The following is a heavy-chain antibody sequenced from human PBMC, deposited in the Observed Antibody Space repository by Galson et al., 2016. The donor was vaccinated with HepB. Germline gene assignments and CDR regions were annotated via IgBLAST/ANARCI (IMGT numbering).Heavy chain of an antibody. CDR1: GGSINTRSYY. J-gene: IGHJ4*02. V-gene: IGHV4-39*01. Sequence: SETLSLTCTVSGGSINTRSYYWGWIRQSPGKGLEWIGSVYYSGSTYENPSLRSRVTVSIDTSRNQFSLRLNSVTAADTAVYFCANRLAGAQYFDSWGQGSLVNV. CDR3: ANRLAGAQYFDS. D-gene: IGHD3-16*01. CDR2: VYYSGST.